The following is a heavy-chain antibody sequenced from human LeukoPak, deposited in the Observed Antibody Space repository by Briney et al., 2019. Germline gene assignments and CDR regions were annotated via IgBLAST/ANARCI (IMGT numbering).Heavy chain of an antibody. V-gene: IGHV4-39*01. CDR1: GGSISSSSYY. D-gene: IGHD3-16*01. Sequence: SETLSLTCTVSGGSISSSSYYSGWIRQPPGEGLECIGSIYYSGSTYYNPSLKSRVTISVDTSKNQCSLKLSSVTAADTAVYYCARHGGPYWSYWFDPWGQGTLVTVSS. CDR3: ARHGGPYWSYWFDP. J-gene: IGHJ5*02. CDR2: IYYSGST.